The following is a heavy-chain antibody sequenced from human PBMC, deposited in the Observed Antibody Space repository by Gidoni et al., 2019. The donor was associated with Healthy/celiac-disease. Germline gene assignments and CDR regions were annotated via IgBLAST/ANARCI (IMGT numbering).Heavy chain of an antibody. V-gene: IGHV4-34*01. CDR1: GGSFSGYY. Sequence: QVQLQQWGAGLLKPSETLSLTCAVYGGSFSGYYWSWIRQPPGKGLEWIGEINHSGSTNYNPSLKSRVTISVDTSNIQFSLKLSSVTAADTALYYCARLDYGDYVDPEGHNWFDPWGQGTLVTVSS. CDR3: ARLDYGDYVDPEGHNWFDP. D-gene: IGHD4-17*01. J-gene: IGHJ5*02. CDR2: INHSGST.